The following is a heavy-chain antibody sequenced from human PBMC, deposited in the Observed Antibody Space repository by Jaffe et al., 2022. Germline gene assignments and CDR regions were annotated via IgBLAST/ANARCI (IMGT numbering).Heavy chain of an antibody. CDR1: GFTFSGSA. J-gene: IGHJ6*03. Sequence: EVQLVESGGGLVQPGGSLKLSCAASGFTFSGSAMHWVRQASGKGLEWVGRIRSKANSYATAYAASVKGRFTISRDDSKNTAYLQMNSLKTEDTAVYYCTRLEGRYCSGGSCYSRHYYYYYMDVWGKGTTVTVSS. CDR3: TRLEGRYCSGGSCYSRHYYYYYMDV. D-gene: IGHD2-15*01. CDR2: IRSKANSYAT. V-gene: IGHV3-73*02.